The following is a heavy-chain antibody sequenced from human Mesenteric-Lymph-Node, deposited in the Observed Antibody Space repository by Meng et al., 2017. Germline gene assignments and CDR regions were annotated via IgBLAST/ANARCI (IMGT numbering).Heavy chain of an antibody. CDR3: ARDLVYGRSSHYYYYYGMDV. D-gene: IGHD3-9*01. CDR1: GGSISSYY. V-gene: IGHV4-4*07. Sequence: SETLSLTCTVSGGSISSYYWSWIRQPAGKGLEWIGRIYTSGSTSYNPSLKSRVTMSVDTSKNQFSLKLSSVTAADTAVYYCARDLVYGRSSHYYYYYGMDVWGQGTTVTVSS. J-gene: IGHJ6*02. CDR2: IYTSGST.